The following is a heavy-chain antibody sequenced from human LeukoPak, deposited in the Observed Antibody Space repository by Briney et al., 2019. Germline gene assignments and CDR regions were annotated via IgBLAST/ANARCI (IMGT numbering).Heavy chain of an antibody. CDR1: GFTFSSYA. CDR3: ARDRRNGPNWFDP. Sequence: PGGSLRLSCAASGFTFSSYAMHWVRQAPGKGLEWVAVISYDGSNKYYADSVKGRFTISRDNSKNTLYLQMNSLRAEDTAVYYCARDRRNGPNWFDPWGQGTLVTVSS. D-gene: IGHD2-8*01. V-gene: IGHV3-30-3*01. CDR2: ISYDGSNK. J-gene: IGHJ5*02.